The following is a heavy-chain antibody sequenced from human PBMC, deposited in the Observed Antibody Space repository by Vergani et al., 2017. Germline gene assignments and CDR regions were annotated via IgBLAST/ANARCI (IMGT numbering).Heavy chain of an antibody. D-gene: IGHD2-15*01. V-gene: IGHV3-7*01. CDR2: IKRDGTET. Sequence: EVHLEESGGGLVQPGGSLRLSCAASGFTFGDYYMAWIRLAPGKGLDWVASIKRDGTETFYVDSVKGRFTISRDNAKTTRYLQMNSLRDEDRGVYYCARISGGSAPYLHYWGQGTLVTVAS. CDR1: GFTFGDYY. CDR3: ARISGGSAPYLHY. J-gene: IGHJ1*01.